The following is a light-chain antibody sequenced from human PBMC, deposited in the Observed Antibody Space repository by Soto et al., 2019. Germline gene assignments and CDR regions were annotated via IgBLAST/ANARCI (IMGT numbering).Light chain of an antibody. CDR1: QSVSTY. CDR2: DAS. J-gene: IGKJ4*02. CDR3: QQRSNWPLLT. V-gene: IGKV3-11*01. Sequence: EILLTQSPATLSLSPGETATLSCRASQSVSTYLAWYHQKPGQPPRLLIYDASNRATGVPARFSGSGSGTDFTLTISSLEPEDFAVYYCQQRSNWPLLTCGGGTKVEIK.